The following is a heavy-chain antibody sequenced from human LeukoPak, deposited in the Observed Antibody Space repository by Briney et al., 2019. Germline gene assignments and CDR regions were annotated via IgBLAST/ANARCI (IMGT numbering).Heavy chain of an antibody. CDR2: INPNTGGT. Sequence: GASVKVSCKASGYTFTGHYIHWVRQATGQRFEWMGWINPNTGGTDYAQKFQDRIAISTYTSISTAYMELSRLRSDDTALYYCARDLATIDGIAWYYFENWGQGTLVTVS. J-gene: IGHJ4*02. V-gene: IGHV1-2*02. D-gene: IGHD5-12*01. CDR3: ARDLATIDGIAWYYFEN. CDR1: GYTFTGHY.